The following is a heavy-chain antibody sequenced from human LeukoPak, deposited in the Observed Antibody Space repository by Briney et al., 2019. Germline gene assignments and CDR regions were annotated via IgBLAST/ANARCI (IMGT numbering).Heavy chain of an antibody. V-gene: IGHV6-1*01. D-gene: IGHD6-19*01. Sequence: SQTLSLTCDISGDSVASNSAVWYWIRQSPSRGLEWLGRTYYRSKWCYDYAVSVKSRITIIPDTSKNQFSLQLNSVTPEDMAVYYCARKDTSGWYISDWGQGTLVTVSS. CDR3: ARKDTSGWYISD. J-gene: IGHJ4*02. CDR1: GDSVASNSAV. CDR2: TYYRSKWCY.